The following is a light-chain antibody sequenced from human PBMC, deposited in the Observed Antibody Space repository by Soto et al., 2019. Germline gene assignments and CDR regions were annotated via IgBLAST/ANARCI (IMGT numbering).Light chain of an antibody. CDR1: QGIRNF. J-gene: IGKJ3*01. CDR2: AAS. Sequence: DIQMTQSPTSLSASVGDRVTITCRASQGIRNFVAWYQQKPGKAPKLLIYAASTLQSGVPSRFSGSGSGTDFTLTIHSLQPEDVATYSCQKYSGVPVFGPGTKVEIK. CDR3: QKYSGVPV. V-gene: IGKV1-27*01.